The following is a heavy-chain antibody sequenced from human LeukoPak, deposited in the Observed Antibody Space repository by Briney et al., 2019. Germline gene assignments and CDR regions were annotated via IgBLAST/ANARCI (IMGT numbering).Heavy chain of an antibody. CDR1: GGSISSYY. Sequence: SETLSLTCTVSGGSISSYYWSWIRQPPGKGLEWIGYIYYSGSTNYNPSLKSRVTISVDTSKNQFSLKLSSVTAADTAVYYCARGPHYYGSGSHLLYYYGMDVWGQGTTVTVSS. CDR3: ARGPHYYGSGSHLLYYYGMDV. CDR2: IYYSGST. D-gene: IGHD3-10*01. J-gene: IGHJ6*02. V-gene: IGHV4-59*01.